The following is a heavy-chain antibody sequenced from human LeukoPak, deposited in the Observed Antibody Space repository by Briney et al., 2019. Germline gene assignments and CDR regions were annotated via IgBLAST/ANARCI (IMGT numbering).Heavy chain of an antibody. V-gene: IGHV4-34*01. CDR1: GGSFSGYY. CDR2: INHSGST. Sequence: SETLSLTCAVYGGSFSGYYWGWICQPPGKGLEWIGEINHSGSTNYNPSLKSRVTISVDTSKNQFSLKLSSVTAADTAVYYCARGQWFRAFWGRGTPVTVSS. D-gene: IGHD3-10*01. CDR3: ARGQWFRAF. J-gene: IGHJ4*02.